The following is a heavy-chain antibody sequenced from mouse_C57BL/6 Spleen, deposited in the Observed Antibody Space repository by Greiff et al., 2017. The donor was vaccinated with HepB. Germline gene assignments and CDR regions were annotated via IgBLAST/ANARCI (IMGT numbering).Heavy chain of an antibody. CDR3: ARGEMTTVVAGDYAMDY. CDR2: ILPGSGST. Sequence: LQESGAELMKPGASVKLSCKATGYTFTGYWIEWVKQRPGHGLEWIGEILPGSGSTNYNEKFKGKATFTADTSSNTAYMQLSSLTTEGSAIYYCARGEMTTVVAGDYAMDYWGQRTSVTVSS. CDR1: GYTFTGYW. V-gene: IGHV1-9*01. D-gene: IGHD1-1*01. J-gene: IGHJ4*01.